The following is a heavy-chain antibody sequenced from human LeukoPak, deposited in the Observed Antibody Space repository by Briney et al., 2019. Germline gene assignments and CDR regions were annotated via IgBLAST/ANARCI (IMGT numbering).Heavy chain of an antibody. Sequence: PSETLSLTCTVSGGSISSYYWSWIRQPPGKGLECIGYIYYSGSTNYNPSLKSRVTISVDTSKNQFSLKLSSVTAADTAVYYCARSRGWFGEIDPWGQGTLVTVSS. CDR2: IYYSGST. D-gene: IGHD3-10*01. J-gene: IGHJ5*02. V-gene: IGHV4-59*01. CDR1: GGSISSYY. CDR3: ARSRGWFGEIDP.